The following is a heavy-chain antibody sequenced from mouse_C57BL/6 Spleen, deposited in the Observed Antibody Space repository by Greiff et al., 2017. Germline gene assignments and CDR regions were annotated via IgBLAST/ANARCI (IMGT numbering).Heavy chain of an antibody. Sequence: EVKLQESGPELVKPGASVKISCKASGYSFTDYNMNWVQQSTGKSLEWIGVINPNYGTTSYNQKFKGKATLTVDQSSSTVYLQLNSLTSEDSAVXYCARSPISTVVADYFDYWGQGTTLTVSS. CDR3: ARSPISTVVADYFDY. CDR2: INPNYGTT. V-gene: IGHV1-39*01. D-gene: IGHD1-1*01. J-gene: IGHJ2*01. CDR1: GYSFTDYN.